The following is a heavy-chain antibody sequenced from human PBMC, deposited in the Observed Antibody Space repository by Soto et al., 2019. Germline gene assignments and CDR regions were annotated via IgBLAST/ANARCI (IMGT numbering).Heavy chain of an antibody. CDR2: ITGSSAIT. Sequence: GGSLRLSCAASGFTFSSYAMSWVRQAPGKGLEWVSAITGSSAITYYADSVKGRFTISRDNSKNTLYLQMSSLRAEDTAVYYCALYYYDSAGYYYFDYWGQGTLVTVYS. V-gene: IGHV3-23*01. D-gene: IGHD3-22*01. CDR1: GFTFSSYA. J-gene: IGHJ4*02. CDR3: ALYYYDSAGYYYFDY.